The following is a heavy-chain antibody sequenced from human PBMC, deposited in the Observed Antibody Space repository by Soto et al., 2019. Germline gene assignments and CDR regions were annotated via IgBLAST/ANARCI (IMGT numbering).Heavy chain of an antibody. J-gene: IGHJ6*03. CDR3: AGTSSLQWYYMDV. V-gene: IGHV6-1*01. Sequence: SQTLSITCAISGDSVATNSAAWNSIRQSTSRGLEWLGRTYYRSRWYNEYAVSVRSRITVNADTSKDQLSLQLSSVTPEDTAVYYFAGTSSLQWYYMDVWDKGSTVTVSS. CDR1: GDSVATNSAA. CDR2: TYYRSRWYN. D-gene: IGHD1-7*01.